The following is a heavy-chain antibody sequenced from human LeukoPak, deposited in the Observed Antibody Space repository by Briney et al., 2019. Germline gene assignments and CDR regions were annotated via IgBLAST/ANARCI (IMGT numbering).Heavy chain of an antibody. D-gene: IGHD2-2*02. V-gene: IGHV3-30*04. J-gene: IGHJ4*02. CDR1: GFTLSHVA. Sequence: PGRSLRLSCAASGFTLSHVAMHWVRQSPGKGPEWVAVISYDGKNANYADSVEGRFTVSRDNSKNTLYLQLNSLRAEDTAIYYCAREYCTTANCYRLDSWGQGTLVTVSS. CDR3: AREYCTTANCYRLDS. CDR2: ISYDGKNA.